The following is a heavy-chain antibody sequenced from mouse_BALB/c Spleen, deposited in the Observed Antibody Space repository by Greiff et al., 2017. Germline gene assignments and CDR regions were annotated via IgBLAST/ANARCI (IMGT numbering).Heavy chain of an antibody. V-gene: IGHV1-4*01. D-gene: IGHD2-3*01. CDR3: ERERGDDGDSLAD. CDR1: GYTFTSYT. J-gene: IGHJ3*01. CDR2: INPSSGYT. Sequence: QVQLQQSGAELARPGASVKMSCKASGYTFTSYTMHWVKQRPGQGLEWIGYINPSSGYTNYNQKFKDKATLTADKSSSTAYMQLSSLTSEDSAVYDCERERGDDGDSLADWGQGTRGTGSA.